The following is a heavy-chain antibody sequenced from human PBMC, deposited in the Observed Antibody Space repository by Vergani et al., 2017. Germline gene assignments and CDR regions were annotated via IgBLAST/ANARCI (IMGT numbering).Heavy chain of an antibody. Sequence: EVQLVQSGAEVKKPGESLRISCKGSGYSFTSYWISWVRQMPGKGLEWRWRIDPSDSYTNYSPSFQGHVTISADKSISTAYLQWSSLKASDTAMYYCARRPNWNYGYDAFDIWGQGTMVTVSS. D-gene: IGHD1-7*01. V-gene: IGHV5-10-1*03. J-gene: IGHJ3*02. CDR1: GYSFTSYW. CDR3: ARRPNWNYGYDAFDI. CDR2: IDPSDSYT.